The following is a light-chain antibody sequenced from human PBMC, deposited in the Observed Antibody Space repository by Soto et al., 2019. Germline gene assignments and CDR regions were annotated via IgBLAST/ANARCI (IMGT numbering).Light chain of an antibody. Sequence: ALTQPASVSGSPGQSITISCSGTSSDVGGYKYVSWYQQHPGKAPKLMIYEVSYRPSGVSNRFSGSKSGNTDSLTISGVQAEDEADYYWSSYTSTNTLAFGTVTKFTVL. V-gene: IGLV2-14*01. CDR3: SSYTSTNTLA. CDR2: EVS. CDR1: SSDVGGYKY. J-gene: IGLJ1*01.